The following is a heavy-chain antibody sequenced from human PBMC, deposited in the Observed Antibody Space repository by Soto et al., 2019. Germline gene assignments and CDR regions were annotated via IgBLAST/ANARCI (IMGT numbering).Heavy chain of an antibody. D-gene: IGHD3-10*01. J-gene: IGHJ4*01. CDR1: GFSFKNAW. Sequence: EVELVESGGGLVKPGGSLTLSCAASGFSFKNAWMNWVRQAPGKGLEWVGRIKNKNDGGTTDYAEFVKGRFTISRDATENNLYKHMNGLKTEDTGVYFCTGLWFGEIYNYWGQGSLVTVCS. V-gene: IGHV3-15*07. CDR3: TGLWFGEIYNY. CDR2: IKNKNDGGTT.